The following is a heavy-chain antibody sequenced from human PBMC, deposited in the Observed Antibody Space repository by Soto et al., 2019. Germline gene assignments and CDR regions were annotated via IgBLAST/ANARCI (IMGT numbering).Heavy chain of an antibody. Sequence: QVQLQQWGAGLLKPSETLSLTCAVYGGSFSGYYWSWIRQPPGKGLEWIGEINHSGSTNYNPSLKSRVSISVDTSKNQFSLKLSSVTAADTAVYYCASRGGTTYNWFDPWGQGTLVTVSS. CDR2: INHSGST. CDR3: ASRGGTTYNWFDP. D-gene: IGHD1-26*01. CDR1: GGSFSGYY. J-gene: IGHJ5*02. V-gene: IGHV4-34*01.